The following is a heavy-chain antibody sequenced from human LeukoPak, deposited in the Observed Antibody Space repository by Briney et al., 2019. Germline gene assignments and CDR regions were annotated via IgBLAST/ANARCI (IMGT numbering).Heavy chain of an antibody. V-gene: IGHV4-61*08. CDR3: ARGPTGIFGTLFFPFYYMDV. Sequence: SETLSLTCTVSGGSISSGGYYWSWIRQPPGKGLEWIGDIYYSGSTNYSPSLKSRVTISVDTSKNQFSLKLSPLTAAVTALYYCARGPTGIFGTLFFPFYYMDVWGKGTTVTVSS. D-gene: IGHD3-3*01. CDR1: GGSISSGGYY. J-gene: IGHJ6*03. CDR2: IYYSGST.